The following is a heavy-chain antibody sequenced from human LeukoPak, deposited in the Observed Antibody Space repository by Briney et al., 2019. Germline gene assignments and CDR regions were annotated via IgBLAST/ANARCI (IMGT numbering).Heavy chain of an antibody. CDR1: GFTFSSYA. J-gene: IGHJ1*01. Sequence: GTSLRLSCAASGFTFSSYAMHWVRQAPGKGLEWVAVISYDGSNKYYADSVKGRFTISRDNSKNTLYLQMNSLKAEDTAVYYCAKDLALSSGWYVEYFQHWGQGTLVTVSS. V-gene: IGHV3-30*04. CDR3: AKDLALSSGWYVEYFQH. D-gene: IGHD6-19*01. CDR2: ISYDGSNK.